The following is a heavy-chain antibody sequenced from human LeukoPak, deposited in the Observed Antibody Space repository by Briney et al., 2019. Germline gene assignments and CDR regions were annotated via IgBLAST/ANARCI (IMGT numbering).Heavy chain of an antibody. Sequence: PGGSLRLSCAASGFTFSSYGMHWVRQAPGRGLEWVAVIWYDGSNKYYADSVKGRFTISRDNSKNTLYLQMNSLRAEDTAVYYCARVAGSGSYPNDYYFDYWGQGTLVTVSS. CDR3: ARVAGSGSYPNDYYFDY. CDR2: IWYDGSNK. D-gene: IGHD3-10*01. V-gene: IGHV3-33*01. CDR1: GFTFSSYG. J-gene: IGHJ4*02.